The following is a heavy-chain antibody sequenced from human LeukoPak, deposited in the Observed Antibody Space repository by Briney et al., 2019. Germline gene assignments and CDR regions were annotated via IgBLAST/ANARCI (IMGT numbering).Heavy chain of an antibody. CDR3: TTDRHAYYDILTGYSIPEYYFDY. CDR2: IKSKTDGGTT. Sequence: GGSLRLSCAASGFTFSNAWMSWVRQAPGKGLEWVGRIKSKTDGGTTDYAAPVKGRFTISRDDSKNTLYLQMNSLKTEDTAVYYCTTDRHAYYDILTGYSIPEYYFDYWGQGTLVTVSS. CDR1: GFTFSNAW. V-gene: IGHV3-15*01. D-gene: IGHD3-9*01. J-gene: IGHJ4*02.